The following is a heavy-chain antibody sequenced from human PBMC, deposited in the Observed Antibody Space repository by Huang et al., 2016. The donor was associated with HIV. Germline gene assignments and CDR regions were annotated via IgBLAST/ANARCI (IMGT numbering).Heavy chain of an antibody. CDR3: ARDREEDIVVMVPSASPTPFDY. Sequence: QVQLVQSGGEVKKSGASVKVSCKASGYTFASYGISWVRQAPGQGLEWWGWISVYNGNTNFAQMFQGRLTMTTEKSTSTAYMELRSLTSDDTAVYYCARDREEDIVVMVPSASPTPFDYWGQGTLVTVSS. CDR2: ISVYNGNT. CDR1: GYTFASYG. D-gene: IGHD2-15*01. J-gene: IGHJ4*02. V-gene: IGHV1-18*04.